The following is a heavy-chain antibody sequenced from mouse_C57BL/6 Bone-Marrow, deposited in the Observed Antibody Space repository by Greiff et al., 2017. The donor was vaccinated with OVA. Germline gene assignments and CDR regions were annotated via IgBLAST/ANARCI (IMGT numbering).Heavy chain of an antibody. V-gene: IGHV1-69*01. D-gene: IGHD2-1*01. CDR1: GYTFTSYW. CDR2: IDPSDSYT. Sequence: QVQLQQPGAELVMPGASVKLSCKASGYTFTSYWMHWVKQRPGQGLEWIGEIDPSDSYTNYNQKFKGKSTLTVDKSSSTAYMQLSSLTSEDSAVYYCARGPIYYGNYDWFAYWGQGTLVTVSA. J-gene: IGHJ3*01. CDR3: ARGPIYYGNYDWFAY.